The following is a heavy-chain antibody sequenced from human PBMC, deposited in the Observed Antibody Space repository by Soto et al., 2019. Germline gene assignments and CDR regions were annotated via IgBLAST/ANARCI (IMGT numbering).Heavy chain of an antibody. CDR3: ASRVAAPDDDAFDT. V-gene: IGHV1-69*06. J-gene: IGHJ3*02. CDR2: INPLFGTS. D-gene: IGHD6-13*01. Sequence: QVHLVQSGAEVKKTESAVKVSCRASTDTFAGYAINWVRQAPGQGLEWMGTINPLFGTSKYAQKFQGRVSITADKSTSTAFMELRSLRFEDTGLYFCASRVAAPDDDAFDTWGQGTLVTVSS. CDR1: TDTFAGYA.